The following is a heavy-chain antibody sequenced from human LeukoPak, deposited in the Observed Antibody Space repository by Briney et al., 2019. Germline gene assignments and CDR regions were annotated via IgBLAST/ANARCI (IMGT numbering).Heavy chain of an antibody. CDR3: AREDRLSHHTVFDY. V-gene: IGHV4-59*01. CDR2: ISYSGST. D-gene: IGHD3-16*02. J-gene: IGHJ4*02. Sequence: PSETLSLTCTLSGGSISGYCWTWIRQPPGKGLEWLGYISYSGSTNYNPSLKSRVTMSVDTSKNLFSLKLSAMTAADTAVYYCAREDRLSHHTVFDYWGQGTLVTVSS. CDR1: GGSISGYC.